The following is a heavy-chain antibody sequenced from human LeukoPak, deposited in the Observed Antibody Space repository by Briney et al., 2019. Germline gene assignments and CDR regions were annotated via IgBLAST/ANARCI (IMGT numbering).Heavy chain of an antibody. D-gene: IGHD6-13*01. J-gene: IGHJ4*02. CDR2: IIPILGIA. Sequence: SVKVSCKASGYTFTSYGISWVRQAPGQGLEWMGRIIPILGIANYAQKFQGRVTITADKSTSTAYMELSSLRSEDTAVYYCAREAAQTSEFDYWGQGTLVTVSS. CDR1: GYTFTSYG. V-gene: IGHV1-69*04. CDR3: AREAAQTSEFDY.